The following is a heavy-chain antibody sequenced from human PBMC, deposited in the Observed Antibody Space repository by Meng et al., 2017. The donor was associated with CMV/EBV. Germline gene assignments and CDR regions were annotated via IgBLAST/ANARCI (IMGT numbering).Heavy chain of an antibody. D-gene: IGHD6-13*01. CDR1: GFNFHNFG. J-gene: IGHJ4*02. V-gene: IGHV3-33*01. Sequence: SCGASGFNFHNFGMDWVRQAPGKGLEWVAVIWYDGSNKYYADSVKGRFTVSRDNSKNTLYLQMDSLRAEDTAVYYCARLTSSWAFDYWGPGTLVTVSS. CDR3: ARLTSSWAFDY. CDR2: IWYDGSNK.